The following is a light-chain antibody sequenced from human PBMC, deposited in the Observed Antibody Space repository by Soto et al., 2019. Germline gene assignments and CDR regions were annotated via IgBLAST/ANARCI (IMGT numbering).Light chain of an antibody. CDR3: QQYSSSVT. Sequence: EIVLTQSPGTLSLSPGERATLSCRASQSISNIYFTWYQQKPGQAPRVLIYGASSRATGIPGRFSGSGSGTDFILTISRLEPEDFAVYYCQQYSSSVTFGQGTRLEIK. V-gene: IGKV3-20*01. J-gene: IGKJ5*01. CDR2: GAS. CDR1: QSISNIY.